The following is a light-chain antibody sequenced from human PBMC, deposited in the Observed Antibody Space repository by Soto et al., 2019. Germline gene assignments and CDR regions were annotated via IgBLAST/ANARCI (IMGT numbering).Light chain of an antibody. Sequence: EIVLTQSPGTLSLSPGERATLSCRASQSVSSSYLAWYQQKPGQAPRLRIYGASSRATGIPDRFSGSGSGTDFTLTISRLVPEDFAVYYCQQYGSSRTFGQGTKVELK. CDR1: QSVSSSY. CDR2: GAS. V-gene: IGKV3-20*01. CDR3: QQYGSSRT. J-gene: IGKJ1*01.